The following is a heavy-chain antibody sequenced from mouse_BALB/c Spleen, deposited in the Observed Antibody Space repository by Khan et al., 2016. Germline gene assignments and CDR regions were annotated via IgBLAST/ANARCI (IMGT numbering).Heavy chain of an antibody. Sequence: EVKLLESGGGLVQPGGSLRLSCAASGFDFSRFWMNWVRQAPGKGLEWIGDINPESSSINYTPSLKDKFIISRDNAKNTLHLQMSNVRSEDTALYYCAYGNYYALDYWGQGTSVTVSS. D-gene: IGHD2-1*01. CDR2: INPESSSI. J-gene: IGHJ4*01. V-gene: IGHV4-1*02. CDR1: GFDFSRFW. CDR3: AYGNYYALDY.